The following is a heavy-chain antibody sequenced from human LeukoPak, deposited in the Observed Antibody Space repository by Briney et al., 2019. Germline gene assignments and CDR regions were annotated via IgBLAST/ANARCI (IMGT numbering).Heavy chain of an antibody. D-gene: IGHD1-14*01. CDR3: ARHEWGITNAFDI. CDR1: GGYISSYY. V-gene: IGHV4-59*08. CDR2: VYYTGST. Sequence: SETLSLTCTVSGGYISSYYWSWIRQPPGEGLEWIGYVYYTGSTNYNPSLKSRVSISVDTSKNQFSLKLRSVTAADTAVYYCARHEWGITNAFDIWGQGTMVTVSS. J-gene: IGHJ3*02.